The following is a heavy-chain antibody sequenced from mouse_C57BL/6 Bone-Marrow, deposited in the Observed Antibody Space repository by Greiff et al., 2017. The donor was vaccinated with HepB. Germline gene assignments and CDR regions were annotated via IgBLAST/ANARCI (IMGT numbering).Heavy chain of an antibody. CDR1: GFTFSDYG. CDR3: ARAEGFAY. V-gene: IGHV5-17*01. CDR2: ISSGSSTI. J-gene: IGHJ3*01. Sequence: EVKLVESGGGLVKPGGSLKLSCAASGFTFSDYGMHWVRQAPEKGLEWVVYISSGSSTIYYADTVKGRFTISRDNAKNTLFLQMTSLRSEDTAMYYCARAEGFAYWGQGTLVTVSA.